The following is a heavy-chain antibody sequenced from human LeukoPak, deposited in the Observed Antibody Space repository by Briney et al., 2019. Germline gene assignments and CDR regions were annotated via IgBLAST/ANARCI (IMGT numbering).Heavy chain of an antibody. Sequence: GGSLRLSCAASGFTFSSYAMHWVCQAPGKGLEWVAVISYDGSNKYYADSVKGRFTISRDNSKNTLYLQMNSLRAEDTAVYYCAKFLPTHIVVANYYFDYWGQGTLVTVSS. J-gene: IGHJ4*02. CDR1: GFTFSSYA. CDR3: AKFLPTHIVVANYYFDY. CDR2: ISYDGSNK. D-gene: IGHD2-21*01. V-gene: IGHV3-30-3*02.